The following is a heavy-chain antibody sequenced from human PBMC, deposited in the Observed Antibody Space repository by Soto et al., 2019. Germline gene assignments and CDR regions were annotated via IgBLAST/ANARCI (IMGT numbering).Heavy chain of an antibody. CDR3: ARTSNYYYYGMDV. Sequence: SETLSLTCTVSGGSVSSGSHYWSWIRQPPGKGLEWIGYIYYSGSTNYNPSLKSRVTISVDTSKNQFSLKLSSVTAADTAVYYCARTSNYYYYGMDVWGQGTTVTVSS. J-gene: IGHJ6*02. CDR2: IYYSGST. D-gene: IGHD6-6*01. CDR1: GGSVSSGSHY. V-gene: IGHV4-61*01.